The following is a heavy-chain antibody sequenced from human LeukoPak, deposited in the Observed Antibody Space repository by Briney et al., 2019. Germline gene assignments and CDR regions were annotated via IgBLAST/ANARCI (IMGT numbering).Heavy chain of an antibody. CDR3: AKDEMAMIRYNWFDP. CDR1: GFTFSSYA. J-gene: IGHJ5*02. Sequence: GGSLRLSREASGFTFSSYAMSWVRQAPGKGLEWVSAISGSGGSTYHADSVKGRFTISRDNSKNTLYLQMHSLRAEDTAVYYCAKDEMAMIRYNWFDPWGQGTLVIVSS. V-gene: IGHV3-23*01. CDR2: ISGSGGST. D-gene: IGHD5-24*01.